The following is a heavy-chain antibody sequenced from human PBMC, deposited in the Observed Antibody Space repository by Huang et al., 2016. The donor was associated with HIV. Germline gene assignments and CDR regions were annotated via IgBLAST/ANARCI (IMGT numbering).Heavy chain of an antibody. D-gene: IGHD2-15*01. CDR2: MIRNSGNT. CDR1: GYTFSNYD. J-gene: IGHJ4*02. CDR3: ATLPPVNYGRSGGRVRDY. V-gene: IGHV1-8*01. Sequence: QVQLVQSGAEVKKPGASVKVSCKASGYTFSNYDINWVRQAPGQGLEWMGWMIRNSGNTGYARKFQGRVTMTRSTSISTAYMELSRLRFEDTAVYYCATLPPVNYGRSGGRVRDYWGQGSLVTVSS.